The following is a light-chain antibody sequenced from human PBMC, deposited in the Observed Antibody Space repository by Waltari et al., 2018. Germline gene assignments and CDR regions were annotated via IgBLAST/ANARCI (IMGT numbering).Light chain of an antibody. V-gene: IGLV2-18*02. Sequence: QSALTQPPSVSGSPGQSVTIPCTGTSSDVGSYNRVSWYLQPPGTAPKLMIYEVSNRPSGVPDRFSGSKSGNTASLTISGLQAEDDADYYCSSYTSSSTWVFGGGTKLTVL. CDR3: SSYTSSSTWV. CDR2: EVS. J-gene: IGLJ3*02. CDR1: SSDVGSYNR.